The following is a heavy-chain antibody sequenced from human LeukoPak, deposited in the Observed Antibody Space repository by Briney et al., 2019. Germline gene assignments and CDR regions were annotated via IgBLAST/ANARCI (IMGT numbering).Heavy chain of an antibody. CDR1: GGSISSYY. Sequence: PSETLSLTCTVPGGSISSYYWSWIRQPPGKGLEWIGYIYYSGSTNYNPSLKSRVTISVDTSKNQFSLKLSSVTAADTAVYYCARAYDDYDSSGYYFDYWGQGTLVTVSS. D-gene: IGHD3-22*01. CDR2: IYYSGST. CDR3: ARAYDDYDSSGYYFDY. V-gene: IGHV4-59*01. J-gene: IGHJ4*02.